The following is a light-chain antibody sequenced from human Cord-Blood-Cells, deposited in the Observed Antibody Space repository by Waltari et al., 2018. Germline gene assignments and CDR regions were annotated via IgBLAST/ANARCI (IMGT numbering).Light chain of an antibody. CDR2: DAS. V-gene: IGKV1-5*01. CDR1: QSISSW. CDR3: QKYNSWPT. J-gene: IGKJ1*01. Sequence: DIQMTQSPSTLSASVGDSVTITCRASQSISSWLAWYQQKPGKAPKLLIYDASSLESGVPSRFSGSGSGTEFTLTISSLQPDDFATYYCQKYNSWPTFGQGTKVEIK.